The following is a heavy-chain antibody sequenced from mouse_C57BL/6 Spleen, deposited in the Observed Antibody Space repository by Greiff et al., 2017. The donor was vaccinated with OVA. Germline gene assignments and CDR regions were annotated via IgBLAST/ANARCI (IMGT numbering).Heavy chain of an antibody. D-gene: IGHD4-1*01. J-gene: IGHJ2*01. Sequence: EVKLMESGGGLVKPGGSLKLSCAASGFTFSSYTMSWVRQTPEKRLEWVATISGGGGNTYYPDSVKGRFTISRDNAKNTLYLQMSSLRSEDTALYYCARNWDDYFDYWGQGTTLTVSS. V-gene: IGHV5-9*01. CDR1: GFTFSSYT. CDR3: ARNWDDYFDY. CDR2: ISGGGGNT.